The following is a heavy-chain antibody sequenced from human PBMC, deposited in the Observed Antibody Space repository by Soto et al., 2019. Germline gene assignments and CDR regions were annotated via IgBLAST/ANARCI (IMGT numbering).Heavy chain of an antibody. D-gene: IGHD2-2*01. CDR3: ARDPIGYCSSTSCQSGMAV. Sequence: ASVKVCCKASGDSFTGYYRQWVRHSPGQGLEWMGWINPNSGGTNYAQKFQGWVTMTRDTSISTAYMELSRLRSDDTAVYYCARDPIGYCSSTSCQSGMAVWGQRTTVTVSS. CDR2: INPNSGGT. V-gene: IGHV1-2*04. J-gene: IGHJ6*02. CDR1: GDSFTGYY.